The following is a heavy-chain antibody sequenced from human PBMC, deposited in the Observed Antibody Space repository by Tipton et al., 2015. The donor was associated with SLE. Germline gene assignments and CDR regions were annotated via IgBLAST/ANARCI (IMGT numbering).Heavy chain of an antibody. CDR1: GFTFSSYA. J-gene: IGHJ4*02. CDR2: ISDSGGST. CDR3: AKAGLQGDVDY. V-gene: IGHV3-23*01. Sequence: SLRLSCAASGFTFSSYAMSWVRQAPGKGLEWVSGISDSGGSTYYADSVKGRFTISRDNSKNTLYLQMNSLKAEDTAVYYCAKAGLQGDVDYWGQGTLVTVSS. D-gene: IGHD3-10*01.